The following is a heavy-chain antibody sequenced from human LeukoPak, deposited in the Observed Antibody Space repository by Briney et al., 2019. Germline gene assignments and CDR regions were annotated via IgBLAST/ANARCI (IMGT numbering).Heavy chain of an antibody. CDR3: ARHVGRMAAAGISEPFDY. D-gene: IGHD6-13*01. CDR2: IYYSGST. V-gene: IGHV4-39*01. Sequence: SETLSLTCTVSGGSISSSSYYWGWIRQPPGKGLEWIGSIYYSGSTYYNPSLKSRVTISVDTSKNQFSLKLSSVTAADTAVYYCARHVGRMAAAGISEPFDYWGQGTLVTVSS. CDR1: GGSISSSSYY. J-gene: IGHJ4*02.